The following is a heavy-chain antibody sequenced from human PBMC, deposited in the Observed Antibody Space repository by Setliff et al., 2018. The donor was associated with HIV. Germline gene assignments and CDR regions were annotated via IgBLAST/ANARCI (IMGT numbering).Heavy chain of an antibody. CDR2: VYHTGST. CDR3: ARRIYGNDCDAYFGP. Sequence: SETLSLTCTVSGYSISSRYYWGWIRQPPGKGLEWIGSVYHTGSTYYNPSLKSRVTISVDTSQNQFSLKLSSVTAADTAIYYCARRIYGNDCDAYFGPWGQGILVTVSS. CDR1: GYSISSRYY. J-gene: IGHJ5*02. V-gene: IGHV4-38-2*02. D-gene: IGHD2-21*01.